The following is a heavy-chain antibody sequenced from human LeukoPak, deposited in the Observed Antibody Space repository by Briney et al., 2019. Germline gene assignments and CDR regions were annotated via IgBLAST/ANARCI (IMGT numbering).Heavy chain of an antibody. V-gene: IGHV4-34*01. J-gene: IGHJ4*02. CDR2: INHSGST. Sequence: SETLSLTCAVYGGSFSGYYWSWIRQPPGKGLEWIGEINHSGSTYYNPSLKSRVTISVDTSKNQFSLKLSSVTAADTAVYYCARVTGPSIVVVPAAMNSWGQGTLVTVSS. CDR1: GGSFSGYY. CDR3: ARVTGPSIVVVPAAMNS. D-gene: IGHD2-2*01.